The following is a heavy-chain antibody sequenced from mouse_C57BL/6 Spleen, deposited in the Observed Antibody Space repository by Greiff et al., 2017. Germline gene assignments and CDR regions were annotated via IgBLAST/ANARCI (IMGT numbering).Heavy chain of an antibody. Sequence: VQLQQPGAELVMPGASVKLSCKASGYTFTSYWMHWVKQRPGQGLEWIGEIDPSDSYTNYNQKFKGKSTLTVDKSSSTAYMQLSSLTSEDSAVYYCARFHYYFDYWGQGTTRTVSS. CDR2: IDPSDSYT. CDR3: ARFHYYFDY. CDR1: GYTFTSYW. J-gene: IGHJ2*01. V-gene: IGHV1-69*01.